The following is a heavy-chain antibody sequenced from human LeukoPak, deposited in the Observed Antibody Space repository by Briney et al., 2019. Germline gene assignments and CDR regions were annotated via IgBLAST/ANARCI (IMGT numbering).Heavy chain of an antibody. J-gene: IGHJ5*02. CDR3: ARGRRVRGVRSFDP. D-gene: IGHD3-10*01. V-gene: IGHV4-34*01. CDR1: GGSFSGYY. Sequence: PSETLSLTCAVYGGSFSGYYWSWIRQPPGKGLEWIGEINHSGSTNYNPSLKGRVTISVDTSKNQFSLKLSSVTAADTAVYYCARGRRVRGVRSFDPWGQGTLVTVSS. CDR2: INHSGST.